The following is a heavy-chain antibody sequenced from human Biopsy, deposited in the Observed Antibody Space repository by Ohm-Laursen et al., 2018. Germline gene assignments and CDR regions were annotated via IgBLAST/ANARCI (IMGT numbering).Heavy chain of an antibody. Sequence: SDTLSLTWTVSGGSIGSFFWSWIRQPPGKGLEWIGYIYYSGSTNYNPSLRSRVTISVYRSKNQFSLELSSVTAADTAVYYCARVGAGAPSIDYFDYWGQGALVTVSS. D-gene: IGHD1-26*01. J-gene: IGHJ4*02. CDR1: GGSIGSFF. CDR3: ARVGAGAPSIDYFDY. CDR2: IYYSGST. V-gene: IGHV4-59*07.